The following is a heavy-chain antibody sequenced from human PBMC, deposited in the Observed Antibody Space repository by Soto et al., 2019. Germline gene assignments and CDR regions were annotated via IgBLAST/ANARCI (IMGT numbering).Heavy chain of an antibody. CDR3: ARGPKSGHYFLSFFDY. V-gene: IGHV1-3*01. CDR2: INAGNGNT. CDR1: GYTFTNFA. D-gene: IGHD1-26*01. Sequence: QVQLVQSGAEVKKAGASVKVSCKASGYTFTNFAMHWVRQAPGQRLEWMGWINAGNGNTKYSQKFQGRVSITRDTSPSTAYMELSRLRSEDTAMYYCARGPKSGHYFLSFFDYWGQVTLVTVSS. J-gene: IGHJ4*02.